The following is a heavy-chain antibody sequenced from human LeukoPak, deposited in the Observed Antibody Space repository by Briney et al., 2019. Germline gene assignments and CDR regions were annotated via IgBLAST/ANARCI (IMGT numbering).Heavy chain of an antibody. V-gene: IGHV4-34*01. CDR2: INHSGST. CDR3: ARGPPPYYDSSPFDY. D-gene: IGHD3-22*01. Sequence: PSETLSLTCAVYGGSFSGYYWSWIRQPPGKGLEWIGEINHSGSTNYNPSLKSRVTISVDTSKNQFSLKLSSVTAADTAVYYCARGPPPYYDSSPFDYWGQGTLVTVSS. J-gene: IGHJ4*02. CDR1: GGSFSGYY.